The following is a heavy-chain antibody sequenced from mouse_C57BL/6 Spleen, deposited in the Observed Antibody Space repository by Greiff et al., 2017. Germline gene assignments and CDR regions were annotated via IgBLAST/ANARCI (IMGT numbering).Heavy chain of an antibody. Sequence: QVQLQQPGAELVKPGASVKLSCKASGYTFTSYWMQWVKQRPGQGLEWIGEIDPSDSYTNYNQKFKGKATLTVDTSSSTAYVQLSSLTSEDSAVYYWAAERNYFDYWGQGTTLTVSS. V-gene: IGHV1-50*01. CDR1: GYTFTSYW. CDR3: AAERNYFDY. J-gene: IGHJ2*01. CDR2: IDPSDSYT.